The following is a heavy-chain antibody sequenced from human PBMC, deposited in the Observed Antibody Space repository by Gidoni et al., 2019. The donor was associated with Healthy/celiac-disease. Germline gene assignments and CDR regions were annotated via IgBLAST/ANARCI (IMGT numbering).Heavy chain of an antibody. V-gene: IGHV4-59*01. CDR2: IYYSGST. Sequence: QVQLQESGPGLVKPSETLSLTCPVSGGSISSYYWSWIRQPPGKGLEWSGYIYYSGSTNYNHSRKSRVTISVDTSKNQFSLKLSAVTAADTAVYYCARGLVTDKYDYGDYDYWYFDLWGRGTLVTVSS. J-gene: IGHJ2*01. D-gene: IGHD4-17*01. CDR3: ARGLVTDKYDYGDYDYWYFDL. CDR1: GGSISSYY.